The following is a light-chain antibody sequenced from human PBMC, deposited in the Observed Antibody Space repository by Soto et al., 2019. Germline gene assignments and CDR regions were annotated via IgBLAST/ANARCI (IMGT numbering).Light chain of an antibody. CDR3: QPYGNSPPYT. Sequence: EIVLTQSPGTLSLSPGERATLSCRASQSVSSSYFAWYQQKPGQAPRLLIYGASSRATGIPDRFSGSGSGTEFSLTISRLEPEDFEFYYSQPYGNSPPYTFGQGTKLEIK. CDR1: QSVSSSY. J-gene: IGKJ2*01. V-gene: IGKV3-20*01. CDR2: GAS.